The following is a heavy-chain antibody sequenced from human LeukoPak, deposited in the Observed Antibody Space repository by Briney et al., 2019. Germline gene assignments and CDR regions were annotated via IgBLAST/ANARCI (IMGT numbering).Heavy chain of an antibody. CDR1: GFTFSSYG. CDR3: AKLFVEASAFDI. CDR2: ISYDGSNK. V-gene: IGHV3-30*18. Sequence: GGSLRLSCAASGFTFSSYGMHWVRQAPGKGLEWVAVISYDGSNKYYADSVKGRFTISRDNSKNTLYLQMNSLRAEDTAVYYCAKLFVEASAFDIWSQGTMVTVSS. D-gene: IGHD2-21*01. J-gene: IGHJ3*02.